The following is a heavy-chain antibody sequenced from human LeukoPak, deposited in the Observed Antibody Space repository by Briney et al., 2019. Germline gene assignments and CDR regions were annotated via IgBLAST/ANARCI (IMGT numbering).Heavy chain of an antibody. Sequence: GGSLRLSCAASGLTFSTYGMHWVRQAPGKGLEWVTFIRNDGSNKYYANSVQCRFTISKDNSRNTLFLQMNSLRTEDTAVYYCATYSESYTFVDCWGQGTLVTVSS. CDR3: ATYSESYTFVDC. CDR2: IRNDGSNK. V-gene: IGHV3-30*02. J-gene: IGHJ4*02. D-gene: IGHD2/OR15-2a*01. CDR1: GLTFSTYG.